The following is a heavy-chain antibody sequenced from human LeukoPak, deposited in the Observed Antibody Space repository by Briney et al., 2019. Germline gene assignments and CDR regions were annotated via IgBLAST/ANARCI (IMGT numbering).Heavy chain of an antibody. V-gene: IGHV1-8*01. CDR1: GYTFTSYD. Sequence: ASVKVSCKASGYTFTSYDINWVRQATGQGLEWMGWMNPNSGNTGYAQKFQGRVTMTRNTSISTAYMELSSLRSEDTAVYYCARAYDYVWGSYRPHRSYYFDYWGQGTLVTVSS. CDR3: ARAYDYVWGSYRPHRSYYFDY. D-gene: IGHD3-16*02. CDR2: MNPNSGNT. J-gene: IGHJ4*02.